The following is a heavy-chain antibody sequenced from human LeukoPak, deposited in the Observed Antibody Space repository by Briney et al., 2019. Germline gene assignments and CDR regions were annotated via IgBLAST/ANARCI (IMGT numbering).Heavy chain of an antibody. V-gene: IGHV4-4*02. CDR2: IYHSGST. D-gene: IGHD7-27*01. CDR1: GGSISSSNW. Sequence: PSETLSLTCAVSGGSISSSNWWSWVRQPPGKGLEWIGEIYHSGSTNYNPSLKSRVTISVDKSKNQFSLKLSSVTAADTAVYYCARDQGWGSGYFDLWGRGTLVTVSS. J-gene: IGHJ2*01. CDR3: ARDQGWGSGYFDL.